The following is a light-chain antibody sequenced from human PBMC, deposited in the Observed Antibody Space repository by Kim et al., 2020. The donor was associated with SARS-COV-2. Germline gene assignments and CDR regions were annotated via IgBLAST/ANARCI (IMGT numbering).Light chain of an antibody. CDR3: AAWDASLNVVV. CDR2: KND. V-gene: IGLV1-44*01. J-gene: IGLJ2*01. CDR1: SSNNGRNS. Sequence: GQRVTISCSGSSSNNGRNSVNWYQQLPGRAPKVLISKNDQRHSGVPDRFSGSKSGTSASLAISGLQSEDEADYYCAAWDASLNVVVFGGGTQLTVL.